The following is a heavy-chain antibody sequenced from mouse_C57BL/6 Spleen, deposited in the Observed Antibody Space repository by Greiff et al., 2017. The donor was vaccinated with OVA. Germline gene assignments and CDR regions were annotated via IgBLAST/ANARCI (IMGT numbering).Heavy chain of an antibody. D-gene: IGHD1-1*01. V-gene: IGHV1-55*01. CDR2: IYPGSGST. CDR1: GYTFTSYW. Sequence: QVQLQQPGAELVKPGASVKMSCKASGYTFTSYWITWVKQRPGQGLEWIGDIYPGSGSTNYNEKFKSKATLTVDTSSSTAYMQLSSLTSEDSAVYYCARRYDGSSLYYYAMDYWGQGTSVTVSS. J-gene: IGHJ4*01. CDR3: ARRYDGSSLYYYAMDY.